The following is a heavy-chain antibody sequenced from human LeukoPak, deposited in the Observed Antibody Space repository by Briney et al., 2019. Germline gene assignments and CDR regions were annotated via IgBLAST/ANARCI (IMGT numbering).Heavy chain of an antibody. D-gene: IGHD3-22*01. CDR2: INAYNGNT. Sequence: GASVKVSCKASGYTFTSYGISWVRQAPGQGLEWMGWINAYNGNTNYAQRLQGRVTMTTDTSTSTAYMELRSLRSDDTAVYYCARIADYYDSSGYPVDYWGQGTLVTVSS. J-gene: IGHJ4*02. V-gene: IGHV1-18*01. CDR3: ARIADYYDSSGYPVDY. CDR1: GYTFTSYG.